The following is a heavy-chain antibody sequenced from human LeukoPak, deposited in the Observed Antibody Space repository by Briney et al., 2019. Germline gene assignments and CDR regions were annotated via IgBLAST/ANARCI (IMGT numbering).Heavy chain of an antibody. CDR2: INPNSGAT. Sequence: ASVKVSCKASGYTFTDYYLHWVRQAPGQGLEWMGFINPNSGATTYAQKFRGRVSVTRDTSISTAYMELSSLRSDDTAVYYCARDRPNNSFDPWGQGTLVTVSS. J-gene: IGHJ5*02. V-gene: IGHV1-2*02. CDR3: ARDRPNNSFDP. CDR1: GYTFTDYY.